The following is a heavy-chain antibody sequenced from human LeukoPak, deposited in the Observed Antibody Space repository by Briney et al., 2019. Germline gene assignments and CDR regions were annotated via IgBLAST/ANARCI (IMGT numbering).Heavy chain of an antibody. V-gene: IGHV4-39*07. J-gene: IGHJ4*02. CDR2: IFYSGGT. CDR1: GGSISSGGYY. CDR3: ARDSAMGSTSFDS. D-gene: IGHD1-26*01. Sequence: SETLSLTCTVSGGSISSGGYYWGWIRQPPGKGLEWIGSIFYSGGTYYNPSLKSRVTISVDTSKNQFSLKLSSVTAADTAVYYCARDSAMGSTSFDSWGQGTLVTVSS.